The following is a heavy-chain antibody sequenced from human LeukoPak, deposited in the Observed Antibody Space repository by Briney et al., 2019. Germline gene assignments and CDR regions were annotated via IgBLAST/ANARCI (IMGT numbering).Heavy chain of an antibody. Sequence: SETLSLTCTVSGGSISSYYWSWIWHPAGKGLEWIGRIYTSGSTNYNPSLKSRVTMSVDTSKNQFSLKLSSVTAADTAVYYCAREDTAMEYYFDYWGQGTLVTVSS. V-gene: IGHV4-4*07. CDR1: GGSISSYY. J-gene: IGHJ4*02. CDR3: AREDTAMEYYFDY. CDR2: IYTSGST. D-gene: IGHD5-18*01.